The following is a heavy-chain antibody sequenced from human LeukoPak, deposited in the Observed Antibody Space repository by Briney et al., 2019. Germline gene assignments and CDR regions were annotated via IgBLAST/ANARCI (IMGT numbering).Heavy chain of an antibody. Sequence: SETLSLTCTVSGGSISSSSYYWGWIRQPPGKGLEWIGSIYYSGSTYYNPSLKSRVTISVDTSKNQFSLKLSSVTAADTAVYYCARDRGKDGTPAGYSSGWYWFDPWGQGTLVTVSS. D-gene: IGHD6-19*01. CDR1: GGSISSSSYY. V-gene: IGHV4-39*07. J-gene: IGHJ5*02. CDR3: ARDRGKDGTPAGYSSGWYWFDP. CDR2: IYYSGST.